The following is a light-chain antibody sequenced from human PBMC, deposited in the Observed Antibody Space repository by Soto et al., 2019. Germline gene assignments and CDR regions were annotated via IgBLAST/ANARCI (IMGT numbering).Light chain of an antibody. CDR2: GAS. CDR3: QHFGGSSYT. Sequence: DIVLTQSPGTLSLSPGETATLSCRASQSVNSNYLAWYQQKPGQAPRLLIYGASARPTGIPDRFSGSGSGTDFTLAISRLEPEDFAVYYCQHFGGSSYTFGQGTKLEIK. J-gene: IGKJ2*01. V-gene: IGKV3-20*01. CDR1: QSVNSNY.